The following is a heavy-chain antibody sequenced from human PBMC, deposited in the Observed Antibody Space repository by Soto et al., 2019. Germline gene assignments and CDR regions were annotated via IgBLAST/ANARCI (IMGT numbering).Heavy chain of an antibody. V-gene: IGHV4-4*02. CDR1: GGSISSSNW. CDR3: ARDPEDTARMDWFDP. D-gene: IGHD5-18*01. J-gene: IGHJ5*02. CDR2: IYHSGST. Sequence: QVQLQESGPVLVKPSVTLSLTCAVSGGSISSSNWWSWVRQPPGKGLEWIGEIYHSGSTNYNPSLKSRVTISVDKSKNQFSLKLSSVTAADTAVYYCARDPEDTARMDWFDPWGQGTLGTVSS.